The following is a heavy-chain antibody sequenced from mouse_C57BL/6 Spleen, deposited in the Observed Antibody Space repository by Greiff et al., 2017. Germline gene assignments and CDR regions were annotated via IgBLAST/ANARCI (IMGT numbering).Heavy chain of an antibody. CDR1: GFSLTSYG. CDR2: IWRGGST. Sequence: VQLQESGPGLVQPSQSLSITCTVSGFSLTSYGVHWVRQSPGKGLEWLGVIWRGGSTDYNAAFMSRLSITKDNSKSQVFFKMNSLQADDTAIYYCAKTLLSTVAPWYFDVWGTGTTVTVSS. V-gene: IGHV2-5*01. J-gene: IGHJ1*03. D-gene: IGHD1-1*01. CDR3: AKTLLSTVAPWYFDV.